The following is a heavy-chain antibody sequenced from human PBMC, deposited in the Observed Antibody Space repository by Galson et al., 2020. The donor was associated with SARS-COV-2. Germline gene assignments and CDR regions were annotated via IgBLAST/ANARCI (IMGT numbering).Heavy chain of an antibody. V-gene: IGHV2-70*11. J-gene: IGHJ4*02. D-gene: IGHD6-13*01. CDR2: IDWDDDK. CDR1: GFSLSTSGLC. Sequence: SGPTLVKPPQTLTLTCTFSGFSLSTSGLCVSWIRQPPGKALEWLARIDWDDDKYYSTSLKTRLTISKDTSKNQVVLTMTNMDPVDTATYYCARIRIAAAGTASDYWGQGTLVTVSS. CDR3: ARIRIAAAGTASDY.